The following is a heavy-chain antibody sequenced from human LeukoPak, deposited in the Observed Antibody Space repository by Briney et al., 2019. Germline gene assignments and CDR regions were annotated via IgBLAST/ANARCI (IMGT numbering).Heavy chain of an antibody. D-gene: IGHD2-2*01. V-gene: IGHV3-7*01. J-gene: IGHJ6*02. Sequence: PGGSLRLSCAASGFTFSSYSMNWVRQAPGKGLEWVANIKQDGSEKYYVDSVKGRFTISRDNAKNSLYLQMNSLRAEDTAVYYCARDSPSDILAPGYGMDVWGQGTTVTVSS. CDR1: GFTFSSYS. CDR3: ARDSPSDILAPGYGMDV. CDR2: IKQDGSEK.